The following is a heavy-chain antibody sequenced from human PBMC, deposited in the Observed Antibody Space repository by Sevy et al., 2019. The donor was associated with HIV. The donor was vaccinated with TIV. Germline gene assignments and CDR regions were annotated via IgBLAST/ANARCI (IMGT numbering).Heavy chain of an antibody. CDR1: GGSISNGHYY. CDR3: ARARGQQLGLYFYYFYMDV. D-gene: IGHD6-13*01. CDR2: IYYSGST. J-gene: IGHJ6*03. Sequence: SETLSLTCTVSGGSISNGHYYWGWIRQPPGKGLEWIGSIYYSGSTYYNPSLKSRVTISVDTSNNQFSLRLSSVTAAGTAVYYCARARGQQLGLYFYYFYMDVWGTGTTVTVSS. V-gene: IGHV4-39*01.